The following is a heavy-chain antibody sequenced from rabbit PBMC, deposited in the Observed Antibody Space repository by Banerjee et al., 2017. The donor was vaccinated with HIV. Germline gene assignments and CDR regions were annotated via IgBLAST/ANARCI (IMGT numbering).Heavy chain of an antibody. CDR1: GFDFTSNA. CDR2: IYPGNTGST. Sequence: QSLEESGGGLVKPGASLTLTCTASGFDFTSNAMCWVRQAPGKGLEWIACIYPGNTGSTYYANWAKGRFTISKTSSTTVTLQMTSLTAADTATYFCARAYGGYAGYGGAYNLWGQGTLVTVS. D-gene: IGHD7-1*01. V-gene: IGHV1S40*01. CDR3: ARAYGGYAGYGGAYNL. J-gene: IGHJ4*01.